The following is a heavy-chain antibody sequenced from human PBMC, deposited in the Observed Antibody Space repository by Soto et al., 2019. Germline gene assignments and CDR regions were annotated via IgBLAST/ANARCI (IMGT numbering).Heavy chain of an antibody. Sequence: QVQLVESGGGVVHPGRSLRLSCGVSGFPFRNYGMHWVRQAPGKGLEWLALISDDGSTYYAGSVKGRFTISRDNSKNVLYLQMNGLRAEDTAVYFCAKDRRVNFYDTSGLDYWGQGTLVTVSS. J-gene: IGHJ4*02. CDR1: GFPFRNYG. CDR2: ISDDGST. D-gene: IGHD3-22*01. V-gene: IGHV3-30*18. CDR3: AKDRRVNFYDTSGLDY.